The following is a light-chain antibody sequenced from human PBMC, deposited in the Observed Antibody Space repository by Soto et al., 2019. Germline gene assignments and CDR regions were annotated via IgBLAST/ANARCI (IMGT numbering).Light chain of an antibody. V-gene: IGKV1-39*01. CDR3: QQSHDFPYS. CDR1: RSVSRS. CDR2: DAS. J-gene: IGKJ2*03. Sequence: DIQMTQSPSSLSASVGDRVSITCRASRSVSRSLNWYQLKTGEAPKLLIYDASNLQSGVPSRSSGSESGTDFTLTISSLQPEDFATYYCQQSHDFPYSFGQGTRLEI.